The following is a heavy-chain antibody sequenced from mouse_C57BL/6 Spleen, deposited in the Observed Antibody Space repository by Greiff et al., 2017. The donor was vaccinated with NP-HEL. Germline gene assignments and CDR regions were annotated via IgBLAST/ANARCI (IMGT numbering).Heavy chain of an antibody. D-gene: IGHD2-2*01. CDR3: ARKGYEVYYYAMDY. CDR1: GFTFSDYG. J-gene: IGHJ4*01. V-gene: IGHV5-17*01. Sequence: DVMLVESGGGLVKPGGSLTLSCAASGFTFSDYGMHWVRQAPEKGLEWVAYISRGSSTIYYADTVKGRFTISRDNAKNTLFLQMTSLRSEDTARYYGARKGYEVYYYAMDYWGQGTSVTVSS. CDR2: ISRGSSTI.